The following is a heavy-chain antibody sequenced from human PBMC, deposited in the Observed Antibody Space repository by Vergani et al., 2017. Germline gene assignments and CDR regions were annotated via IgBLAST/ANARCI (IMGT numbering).Heavy chain of an antibody. CDR2: ISGSGGST. Sequence: EVQLLESGGGLVQPGGSLRLSCAASGFTFSSYAMSWVRQAPGKGLEWVSAISGSGGSTYYADSVKGRFTISRDNSKNTLYLQMNSLRAEDTAVYYCARDLAIVVVPAAISHWGQGTLVTVSS. D-gene: IGHD2-2*01. V-gene: IGHV3-23*01. CDR3: ARDLAIVVVPAAISH. CDR1: GFTFSSYA. J-gene: IGHJ4*02.